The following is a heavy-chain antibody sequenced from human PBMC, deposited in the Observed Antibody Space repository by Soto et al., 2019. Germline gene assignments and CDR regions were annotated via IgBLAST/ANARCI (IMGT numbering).Heavy chain of an antibody. Sequence: SETLSLTCTVSGGSIRNGDYYWGWIRQPPGKGLEWIGYVYYSGTTYSHPPLNSRVSISVDTSENQFSLRLTSVTAADTAVYYCVTVNLVGAAHYFDYWGPGTLVTVSS. D-gene: IGHD1-26*01. V-gene: IGHV4-30-4*01. J-gene: IGHJ4*02. CDR2: VYYSGTT. CDR3: VTVNLVGAAHYFDY. CDR1: GGSIRNGDYY.